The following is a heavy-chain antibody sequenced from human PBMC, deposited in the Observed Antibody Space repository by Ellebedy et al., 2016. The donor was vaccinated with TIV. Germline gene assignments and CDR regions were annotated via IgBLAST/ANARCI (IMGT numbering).Heavy chain of an antibody. J-gene: IGHJ4*02. CDR1: GFTFNTYA. D-gene: IGHD5-24*01. V-gene: IGHV3-23*01. CDR2: VSGSGGST. CDR3: AKESGNGYNHFDY. Sequence: GESLKISCAASGFTFNTYAMSWVRQAPGKGLEWLSTVSGSGGSTNNADSVKGRFTISRDNSKNTVSLQMNKLRAEDTAAYYCAKESGNGYNHFDYWGQGTLVTVSS.